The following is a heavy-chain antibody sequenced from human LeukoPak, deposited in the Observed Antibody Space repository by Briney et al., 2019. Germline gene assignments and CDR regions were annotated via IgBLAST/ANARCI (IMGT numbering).Heavy chain of an antibody. D-gene: IGHD5-12*01. CDR3: ARRQAWRPLDY. CDR1: DGSMSSNIYY. CDR2: IFYSGSA. V-gene: IGHV4-39*01. J-gene: IGHJ4*02. Sequence: SETLSLTCTVSDGSMSSNIYYWGRIRQPPGKGLEWIGNIFYSGSASYNASLKSRVTISIDTSKNQLSLSLTSVTAADTAVYYCARRQAWRPLDYWGQETLVTVSS.